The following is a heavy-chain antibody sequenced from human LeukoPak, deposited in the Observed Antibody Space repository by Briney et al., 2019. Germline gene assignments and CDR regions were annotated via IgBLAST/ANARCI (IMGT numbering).Heavy chain of an antibody. D-gene: IGHD3-22*01. CDR2: INPKSDNT. V-gene: IGHV1-8*01. CDR3: ARDRLCYDWVWLLPVPFPP. J-gene: IGHJ5*02. Sequence: AGVTVSRKSSVYTFTSYDINWVRQAPGPGVEWMGWINPKSDNTDYVQKLQGGATITRNTSISTPYMEISTLRSESTAVYNCARDRLCYDWVWLLPVPFPPWGREPWSPSPQ. CDR1: VYTFTSYD.